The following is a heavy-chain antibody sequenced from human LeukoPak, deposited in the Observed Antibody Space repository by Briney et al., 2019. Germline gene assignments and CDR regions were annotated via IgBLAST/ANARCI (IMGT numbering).Heavy chain of an antibody. V-gene: IGHV1-2*06. J-gene: IGHJ4*02. Sequence: GASVKVSCKASGYTFTGYYMHWVRQAPGQGLEWMGRINPNSGGTNYAQKFQGRVTMTRDTSISTAYMELSRLRSDDTAVYCCARDGGAGWSAFDYWGQGTLVTVSS. CDR2: INPNSGGT. CDR1: GYTFTGYY. D-gene: IGHD6-19*01. CDR3: ARDGGAGWSAFDY.